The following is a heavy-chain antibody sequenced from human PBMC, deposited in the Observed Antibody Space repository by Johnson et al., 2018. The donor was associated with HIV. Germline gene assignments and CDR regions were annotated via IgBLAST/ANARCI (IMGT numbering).Heavy chain of an antibody. CDR3: ARAYYDSGGYYPHAFHV. D-gene: IGHD3-22*01. V-gene: IGHV3-74*02. CDR1: GFTFSSYW. J-gene: IGHJ3*01. CDR2: INSDGGST. Sequence: VQLVESGGGVVRPGGSLRLSCATSGFTFSSYWMHWVRQAPGRGLVWVSRINSDGGSTTYADSVKGRFTISRDNSENTMYLQMNRLRAEDSAVYYCARAYYDSGGYYPHAFHVWGQGTVVTVSS.